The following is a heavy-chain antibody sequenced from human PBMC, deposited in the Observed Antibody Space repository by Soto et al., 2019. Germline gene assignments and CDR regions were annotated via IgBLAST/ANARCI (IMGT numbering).Heavy chain of an antibody. CDR3: AKDSLRGEGSYGMDV. CDR2: ISGSGGST. CDR1: GFTFSSYA. J-gene: IGHJ6*02. D-gene: IGHD7-27*01. V-gene: IGHV3-23*01. Sequence: GGSLRLSCAASGFTFSSYAMSWVRQAPGTGLEWVSAISGSGGSTYYADSVKGRFTISRDKSKNTLYLQMNSLRAEDTAVYDGAKDSLRGEGSYGMDVWGQGTTVTVSS.